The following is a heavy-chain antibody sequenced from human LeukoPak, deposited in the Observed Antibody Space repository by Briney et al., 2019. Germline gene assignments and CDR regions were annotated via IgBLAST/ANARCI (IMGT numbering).Heavy chain of an antibody. V-gene: IGHV4-39*07. Sequence: SETLSLTCTVSGGSISSTNYYWGWIRQPPGKGLEWIGTISYSGSTYYNPSLKSRVSISVETSKNQFSLRLSSVTAADTAVYHCARRYNWDDRWDWGQGTLVTVSS. CDR3: ARRYNWDDRWD. CDR2: ISYSGST. J-gene: IGHJ4*02. D-gene: IGHD1-1*01. CDR1: GGSISSTNYY.